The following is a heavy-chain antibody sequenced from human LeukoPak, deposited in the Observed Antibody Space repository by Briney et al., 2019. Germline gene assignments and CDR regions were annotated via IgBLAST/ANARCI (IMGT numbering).Heavy chain of an antibody. Sequence: ASVKVSCKASGGTFSSYAISWVRQAPGQGLEWMGGIIPIFGTANYAQKFQGRVTITTDESTSTAYMELSSLRSEDTAVYYCARSPSGNYYYFDYWGQGTLVTVSS. CDR1: GGTFSSYA. CDR2: IIPIFGTA. J-gene: IGHJ4*02. CDR3: ARSPSGNYYYFDY. V-gene: IGHV1-69*05. D-gene: IGHD4-11*01.